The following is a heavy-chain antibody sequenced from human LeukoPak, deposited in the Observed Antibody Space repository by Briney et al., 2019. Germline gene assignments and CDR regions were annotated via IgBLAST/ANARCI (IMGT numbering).Heavy chain of an antibody. J-gene: IGHJ6*03. CDR3: AKYYGDDPDYYYYMDV. CDR2: ISGSGYSI. Sequence: GGSLRLSCAASGFTFSSYNMNWVRQAPGKGLEWVSAISGSGYSIYYADSVKGRFTISRDNSKNTLYLQMNSLRAEDTAVYYCAKYYGDDPDYYYYMDVWGKGTTVTISS. D-gene: IGHD4-17*01. CDR1: GFTFSSYN. V-gene: IGHV3-23*01.